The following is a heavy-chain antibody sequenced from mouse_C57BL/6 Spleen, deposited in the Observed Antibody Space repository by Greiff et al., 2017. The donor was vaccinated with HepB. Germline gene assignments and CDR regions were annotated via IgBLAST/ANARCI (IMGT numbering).Heavy chain of an antibody. D-gene: IGHD2-1*01. J-gene: IGHJ4*01. CDR1: GFNIKDDY. CDR2: IDPENGDT. V-gene: IGHV14-4*01. CDR3: TAYGNYAYYAMDY. Sequence: VQLQQSGAELVRPGASVKLSCTASGFNIKDDYMHWVKQRPEQGLEWIGWIDPENGDTEYASKFQGKATITADTSSNTAYLQLSSLTSEDTAVYYCTAYGNYAYYAMDYWGQGTSVTVSS.